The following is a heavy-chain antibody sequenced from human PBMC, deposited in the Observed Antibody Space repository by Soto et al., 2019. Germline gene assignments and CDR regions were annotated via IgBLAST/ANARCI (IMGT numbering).Heavy chain of an antibody. CDR1: GFSLTTRPMG. CDR2: IYWDDDK. J-gene: IGHJ4*02. V-gene: IGHV2-5*02. CDR3: AHRLSGYSWNGGYFDY. D-gene: IGHD1-1*01. Sequence: QITLKESGPTLVKPTQTLTLTCTFSGFSLTTRPMGVGWIRQPPGKALEWLAVIYWDDDKRYSPSLKSRLTIIKDTSENQVVLTMTNMDPVDTATYYCAHRLSGYSWNGGYFDYWGQGALFTVSS.